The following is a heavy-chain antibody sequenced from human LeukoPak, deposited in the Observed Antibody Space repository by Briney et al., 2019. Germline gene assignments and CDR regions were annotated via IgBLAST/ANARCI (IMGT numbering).Heavy chain of an antibody. D-gene: IGHD2-2*01. J-gene: IGHJ5*02. CDR2: IYTSGST. CDR1: GGSFSSYY. V-gene: IGHV4-59*10. Sequence: SETLSLTCAVYGGSFSSYYWSWIRQPAGKGLEWIGRIYTSGSTNYNPSLKSRVTMSVDTSKNQFSLKLSSVTAADTAVYYCARGGVPAARVSWFDPWGQGTLVTVSS. CDR3: ARGGVPAARVSWFDP.